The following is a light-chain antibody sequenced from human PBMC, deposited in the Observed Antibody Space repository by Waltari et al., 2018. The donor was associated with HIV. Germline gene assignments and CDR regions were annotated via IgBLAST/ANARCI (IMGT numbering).Light chain of an antibody. CDR3: AAYAGNNIVI. V-gene: IGLV2-8*01. CDR1: RSDIGYFNS. Sequence: QSALTQPPSASGSPGQSVTVSCTGTRSDIGYFNSVSWYQQHPGKAPKLLIYDVNKRPSGVPDRFSASKSGATASLTVSGLLAEDEADYYCAAYAGNNIVIFGGGTKVTV. CDR2: DVN. J-gene: IGLJ2*01.